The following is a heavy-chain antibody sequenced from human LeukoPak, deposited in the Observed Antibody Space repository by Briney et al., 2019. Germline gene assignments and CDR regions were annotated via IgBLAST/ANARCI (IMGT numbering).Heavy chain of an antibody. CDR2: VEYSGIT. CDR3: AKHLSIYYGMDV. D-gene: IGHD2/OR15-2a*01. Sequence: SETLSLTCSVSGGSISSSTFYWGWIRQPPGKGLEWIGSVEYSGITYYSPPLKSRVTISVGTSKNPFSLKLSSVTAADTAVYYCAKHLSIYYGMDVWGQGTTVTVSS. V-gene: IGHV4-39*01. J-gene: IGHJ6*02. CDR1: GGSISSSTFY.